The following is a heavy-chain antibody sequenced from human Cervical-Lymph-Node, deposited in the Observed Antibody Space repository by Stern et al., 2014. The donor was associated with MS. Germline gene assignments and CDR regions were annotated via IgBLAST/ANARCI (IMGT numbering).Heavy chain of an antibody. CDR3: ARSSYSSGWSATSFDS. D-gene: IGHD6-19*01. Sequence: QLQLQESGPGLVKPSETLSLTCTVSGYSISSDYYWGWIRQPPGGGLEWIGNVYSSGSTYYNPSLQSRVTVSMDMSKTLFPLKLSSVTAADTALYYCARSSYSSGWSATSFDSWGRGALVTVSS. V-gene: IGHV4-38-2*02. CDR1: GYSISSDYY. CDR2: VYSSGST. J-gene: IGHJ4*02.